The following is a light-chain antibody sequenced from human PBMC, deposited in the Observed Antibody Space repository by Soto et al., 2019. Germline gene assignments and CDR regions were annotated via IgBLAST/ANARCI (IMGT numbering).Light chain of an antibody. CDR2: EVN. Sequence: QSALTQSASVSGSPGQSITISCTGASSDVGGSDYVSWYQQHPDKAPKLIIYEVNNRPSGVSDRFSGSKSGSTASLTISGLQTEDEADYYCSSYTTSSTYVFGTGTKLTVL. CDR1: SSDVGGSDY. J-gene: IGLJ1*01. CDR3: SSYTTSSTYV. V-gene: IGLV2-14*01.